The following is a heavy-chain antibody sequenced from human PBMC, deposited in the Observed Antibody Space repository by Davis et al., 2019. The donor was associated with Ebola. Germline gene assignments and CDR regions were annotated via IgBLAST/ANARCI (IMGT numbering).Heavy chain of an antibody. Sequence: PGGSLRLSCAASGFTFSSYSMIWVRQAPGKGLEWVSTISRAGESTYYGDSVRGRFTISRDNSMNTVYVQMYSLRADDTAVYYCAKGGFYLYMDVWGKGTTVTVSS. CDR1: GFTFSSYS. J-gene: IGHJ6*03. V-gene: IGHV3-23*01. CDR2: ISRAGEST. CDR3: AKGGFYLYMDV. D-gene: IGHD3-16*02.